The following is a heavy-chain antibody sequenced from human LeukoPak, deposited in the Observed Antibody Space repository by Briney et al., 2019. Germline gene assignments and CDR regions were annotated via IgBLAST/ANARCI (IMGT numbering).Heavy chain of an antibody. CDR1: GFTFYDYG. CDR3: VRDRCSSTSGHDSPNSFVP. V-gene: IGHV3-20*04. J-gene: IGHJ5*02. D-gene: IGHD2-2*01. Sequence: GGSLRLSCAASGFTFYDYGMSWVRQAPGKGRGWGSGVNWNGGSTHYADSVKGRFTISRDNAKNSLYLQMNTLRAEDTALYYFVRDRCSSTSGHDSPNSFVPSGAGALVTASS. CDR2: VNWNGGST.